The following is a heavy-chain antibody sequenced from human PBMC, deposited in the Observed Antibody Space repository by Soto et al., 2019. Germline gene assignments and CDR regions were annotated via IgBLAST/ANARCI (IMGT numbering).Heavy chain of an antibody. CDR3: ARDSPSLSYCGGDCYSIDY. CDR2: INPNSGGT. D-gene: IGHD2-21*02. Sequence: ASVKVSCKASGYTFTDYYMHWVRQAPGQGLEWMGWINPNSGGTNYPQRFQGRVTMTRDTSISTVYMELSRLRSDDTAVYYCARDSPSLSYCGGDCYSIDYWGQGTLVTVSS. V-gene: IGHV1-2*02. CDR1: GYTFTDYY. J-gene: IGHJ4*02.